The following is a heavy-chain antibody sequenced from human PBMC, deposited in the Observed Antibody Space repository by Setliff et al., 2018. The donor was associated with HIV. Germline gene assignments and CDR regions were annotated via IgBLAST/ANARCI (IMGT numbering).Heavy chain of an antibody. Sequence: GGSLRLSCAASGFTFSNAWMSWIRQAPGKGLEWVSYISSSGSTIYYSDSVRGRFTISRDNAKNSLYLQMNSLRAEDTAVYYCAKAFSKLLIDYWGQGTLVTVSS. V-gene: IGHV3-11*04. CDR1: GFTFSNAW. CDR2: ISSSGSTI. CDR3: AKAFSKLLIDY. J-gene: IGHJ4*02. D-gene: IGHD2-15*01.